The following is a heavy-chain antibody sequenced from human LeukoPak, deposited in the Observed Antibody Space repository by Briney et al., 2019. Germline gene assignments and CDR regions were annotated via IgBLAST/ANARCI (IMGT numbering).Heavy chain of an antibody. CDR2: IYYSGST. J-gene: IGHJ4*02. CDR1: GGSISSYY. CDR3: ARVYSSSWYEPYFDY. D-gene: IGHD6-13*01. V-gene: IGHV4-59*01. Sequence: SETLSLTCTVSGGSISSYYRSWIRQPPGKGLEWIGYIYYSGSTNYNPSLKSRVTISVDTSKNQFSLKLSSVTAADTAVYYCARVYSSSWYEPYFDYWGQGTLVTVSS.